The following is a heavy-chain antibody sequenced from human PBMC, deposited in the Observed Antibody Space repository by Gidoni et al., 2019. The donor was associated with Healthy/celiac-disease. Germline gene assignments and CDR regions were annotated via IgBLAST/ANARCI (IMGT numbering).Heavy chain of an antibody. Sequence: EVQLVESGGGLVQPGGSLRLSCAASGFTLSSYAMSWVRQAPGKGLEWVSAISGSGSSTYYADSVKGRFTISRDNSKNTLYLQMNSLRAEDTAVYYCAKGGSSGWYAGYYFDYWGQGTLVTVSS. CDR1: GFTLSSYA. D-gene: IGHD6-19*01. V-gene: IGHV3-23*04. CDR2: ISGSGSST. J-gene: IGHJ4*02. CDR3: AKGGSSGWYAGYYFDY.